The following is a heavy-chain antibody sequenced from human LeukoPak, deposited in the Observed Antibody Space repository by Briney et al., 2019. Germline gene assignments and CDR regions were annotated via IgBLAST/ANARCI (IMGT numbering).Heavy chain of an antibody. J-gene: IGHJ4*02. CDR1: GFTYSDAW. CDR2: IKSETDGGTT. CDR3: TAAPRFTDFADS. D-gene: IGHD2-15*01. V-gene: IGHV3-15*01. Sequence: GGSLRLSCTASGFTYSDAWMNWVRQAPGKGLEWVGRIKSETDGGTTDFPAHVKDRFSITREASKNTLYLQMNALRIDDTAVYFCTAAPRFTDFADSWGQGTLVTVST.